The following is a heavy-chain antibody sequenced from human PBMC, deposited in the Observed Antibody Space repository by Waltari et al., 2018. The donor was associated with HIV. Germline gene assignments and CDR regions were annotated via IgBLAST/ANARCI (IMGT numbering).Heavy chain of an antibody. D-gene: IGHD6-6*01. CDR2: MSPNRRNK. CDR3: ARARRIAARSGYDWFDP. V-gene: IGHV1-8*01. Sequence: QEQLVQSGAEVKKPGASVKVSCKASGYTFSSYDINWVRQATGQGLEWRGWMSPNRRNKGYAPKFQGEGTMTRNTSISTAYMELSSLRSEDTAVYYCARARRIAARSGYDWFDPWGQGTLVTVSS. J-gene: IGHJ5*02. CDR1: GYTFSSYD.